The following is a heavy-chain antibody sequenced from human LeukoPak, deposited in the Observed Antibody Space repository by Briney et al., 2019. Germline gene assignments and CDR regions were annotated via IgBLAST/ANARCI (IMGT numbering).Heavy chain of an antibody. J-gene: IGHJ4*02. V-gene: IGHV3-23*01. D-gene: IGHD2-2*01. CDR3: AKGPRYCSSTSCYRGDY. CDR1: GFTFSNYA. CDR2: ISDSGTST. Sequence: PGGSLRLSCAASGFTFSNYAMTWVRQAPGKGLQWVSSISDSGTSTDYADSVKGRFTIARDSSKNTVYLQMNSLRAGDTAVYYCAKGPRYCSSTSCYRGDYWGQGTLVTVSS.